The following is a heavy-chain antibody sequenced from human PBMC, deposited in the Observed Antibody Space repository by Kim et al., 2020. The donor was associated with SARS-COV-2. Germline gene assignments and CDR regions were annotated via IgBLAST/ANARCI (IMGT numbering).Heavy chain of an antibody. J-gene: IGHJ5*02. CDR2: IIPILGIA. V-gene: IGHV1-69*04. CDR3: ATPKLPYCSSTSCYGWFDP. D-gene: IGHD2-2*01. CDR1: GGTFSSYA. Sequence: SVKVSCKASGGTFSSYAISWVRQAPGQGLEWMGRIIPILGIANYAQKFQGRVTITADKSTSTAYMELSSLRSEDTAVYYCATPKLPYCSSTSCYGWFDPWGQGTLVTVSS.